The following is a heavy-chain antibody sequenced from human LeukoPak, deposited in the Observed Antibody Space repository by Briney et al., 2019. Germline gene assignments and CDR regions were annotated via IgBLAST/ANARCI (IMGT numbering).Heavy chain of an antibody. V-gene: IGHV3-74*01. D-gene: IGHD2-2*01. CDR2: INSDGSST. CDR3: ARDPVVPTRRINWFDP. CDR1: GFTFSSYW. Sequence: GGSLRLSCAASGFTFSSYWMHWVRQAPGKGLVWFSRINSDGSSTSYADSVKGRFTISRDNAKNTLYLQMNSLRAEDTAVYYCARDPVVPTRRINWFDPWGQGTLVTVSS. J-gene: IGHJ5*02.